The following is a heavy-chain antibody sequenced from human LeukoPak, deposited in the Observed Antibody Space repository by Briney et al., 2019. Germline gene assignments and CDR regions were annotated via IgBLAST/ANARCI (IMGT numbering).Heavy chain of an antibody. CDR1: GFTFSSYS. V-gene: IGHV3-21*01. CDR3: ARSYAEADAFDI. CDR2: ISSSSSYI. D-gene: IGHD1-26*01. Sequence: EGSLRLSCAASGFTFSSYSMNWVRQAPGKGLEWVSSISSSSSYIYYADSVKGRFTISRDNAKNSLYLQMNSLRAEDTAVYYCARSYAEADAFDIWGQGTMVTVSS. J-gene: IGHJ3*02.